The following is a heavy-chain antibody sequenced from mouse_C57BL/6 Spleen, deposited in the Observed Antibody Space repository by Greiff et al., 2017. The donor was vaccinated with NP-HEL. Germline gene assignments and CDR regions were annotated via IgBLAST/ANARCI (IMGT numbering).Heavy chain of an antibody. CDR3: ARSGDYSNYYAMDY. D-gene: IGHD2-5*01. CDR2: IHPNSGST. J-gene: IGHJ4*01. V-gene: IGHV1-64*01. Sequence: VQLQQPGAELVKPGASVKLSCKASGYTFTSYWMHWVKQSPGQGLEWIGMIHPNSGSTNYNEKFKSKATLTVDKSSSTAYMQLSSLTSEDSAVYYCARSGDYSNYYAMDYWGQGTSVTVSS. CDR1: GYTFTSYW.